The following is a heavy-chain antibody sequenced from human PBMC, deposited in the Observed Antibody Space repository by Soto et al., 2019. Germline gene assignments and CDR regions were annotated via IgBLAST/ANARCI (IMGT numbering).Heavy chain of an antibody. CDR2: INHSGST. Sequence: SETLSLTCAVYGGSFSGYYWSWVRQPPGKGLEWIGEINHSGSTNYNPSLKSRVTISVDTSKNQFSLKLSSVTAADTAVYYCARDARDTEEYYYYYYGMDVWGQGTTVTVSS. J-gene: IGHJ6*02. CDR1: GGSFSGYY. D-gene: IGHD5-18*01. CDR3: ARDARDTEEYYYYYYGMDV. V-gene: IGHV4-34*01.